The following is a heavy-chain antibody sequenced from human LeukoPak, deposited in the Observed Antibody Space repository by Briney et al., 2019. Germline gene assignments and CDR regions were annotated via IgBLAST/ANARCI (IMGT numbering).Heavy chain of an antibody. V-gene: IGHV4-4*07. CDR3: ARAAEVLLSENHGAFDI. J-gene: IGHJ3*02. D-gene: IGHD2-8*02. CDR1: GGSISSYY. CDR2: IYTSGST. Sequence: IPSETLSLTCTVSGGSISSYYWSWIRQPAGKGLEWIGRIYTSGSTNYNPSLKSRVTMSVDTSKNQFSLKLSSVTAADTAVYYCARAAEVLLSENHGAFDIWGQGTMVTVSS.